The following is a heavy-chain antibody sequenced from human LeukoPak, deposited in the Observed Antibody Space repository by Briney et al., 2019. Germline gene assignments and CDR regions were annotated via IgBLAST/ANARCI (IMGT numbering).Heavy chain of an antibody. CDR1: GGSISSSSYY. V-gene: IGHV4-39*01. J-gene: IGHJ4*02. CDR3: ARHFDPNYGGYSAFDY. CDR2: MYHSGST. Sequence: SETLSLTCTVSGGSISSSSYYWGWIRKAPRKRVEWIGSMYHSGSTYYNPSLKSRVTISVDTSKSQFSLKLSSVTAADTAVYYCARHFDPNYGGYSAFDYWGQGTLVTVSS. D-gene: IGHD4-23*01.